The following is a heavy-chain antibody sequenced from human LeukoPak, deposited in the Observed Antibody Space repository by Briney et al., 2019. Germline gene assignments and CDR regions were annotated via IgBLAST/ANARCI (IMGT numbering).Heavy chain of an antibody. Sequence: PGGSLRLSCAASGFTFSSYAMNWVRQAPGKGLEWVSALSGSGGSTYYADSVKGRFTISRDNSKNTLYLQMNSLRAEDTALYYCAKSYDSSGYYVPSNFQHWGRGTLVTVSS. CDR1: GFTFSSYA. V-gene: IGHV3-23*01. J-gene: IGHJ1*01. CDR3: AKSYDSSGYYVPSNFQH. D-gene: IGHD3-22*01. CDR2: LSGSGGST.